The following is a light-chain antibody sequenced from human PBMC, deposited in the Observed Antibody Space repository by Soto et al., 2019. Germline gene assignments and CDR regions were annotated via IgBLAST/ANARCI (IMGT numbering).Light chain of an antibody. CDR2: GAS. V-gene: IGKV3-20*01. CDR3: HQYGHSPYT. J-gene: IGKJ2*01. CDR1: QAVSTYY. Sequence: IVLTQSPGTLSLSPGERATLSCRASQAVSTYYLAWYQQKPGQAPRLLIFGASSRATGIPDRFSGSGSGTDFTLTISKLEPEDFAVFFCHQYGHSPYTFGQGTKLEIK.